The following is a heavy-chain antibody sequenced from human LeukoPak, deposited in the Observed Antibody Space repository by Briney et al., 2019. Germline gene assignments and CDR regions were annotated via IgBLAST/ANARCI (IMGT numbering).Heavy chain of an antibody. D-gene: IGHD4-17*01. Sequence: PTGGSLRLSCAASGFTFSSYEMNWVRQAPGKGLEWVSYISSSGSTIYYADSVKGRFTISRDNAKSSLYLQMNSLRADDTAVYYCARDRLHYGEYEKTLDYWGQGTLVTVSS. CDR1: GFTFSSYE. CDR3: ARDRLHYGEYEKTLDY. CDR2: ISSSGSTI. V-gene: IGHV3-48*03. J-gene: IGHJ4*02.